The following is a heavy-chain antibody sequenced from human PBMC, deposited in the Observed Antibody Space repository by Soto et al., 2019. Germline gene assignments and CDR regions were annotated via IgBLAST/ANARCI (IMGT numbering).Heavy chain of an antibody. J-gene: IGHJ4*02. CDR3: ARSQRGRTAFTFDY. CDR1: GDSVGSENYY. V-gene: IGHV4-61*01. CDR2: IYYSGTT. Sequence: SETLSLTCTVSGDSVGSENYYWAWIRQSPKKGLEWIGYIYYSGTTNYNSHLKSRVSLSVDTSRNQFSLSLTLVTAADTAVYFCARSQRGRTAFTFDYWGQGVLVTVSS. D-gene: IGHD1-26*01.